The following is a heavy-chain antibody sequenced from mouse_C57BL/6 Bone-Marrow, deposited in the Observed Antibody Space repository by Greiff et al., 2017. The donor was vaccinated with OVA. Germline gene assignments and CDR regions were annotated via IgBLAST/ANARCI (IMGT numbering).Heavy chain of an antibody. CDR2: IFPGDGDT. CDR1: GYAFSSYW. V-gene: IGHV1-80*01. Sequence: QVQLTKSEADIVKPGASVKISCKASGYAFSSYWMNWVKQRPGQGLEWIGQIFPGDGDTNYNGKFKGKATLTADKSSSTAYMQLSSLTSDDSAVYFCARGASWGQGTTLTVSS. J-gene: IGHJ2*01. CDR3: ARGAS.